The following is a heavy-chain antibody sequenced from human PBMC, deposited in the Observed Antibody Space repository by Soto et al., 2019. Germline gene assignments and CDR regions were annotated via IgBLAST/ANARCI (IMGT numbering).Heavy chain of an antibody. CDR3: ARGRTVSSIGPLLV. Sequence: QIQLVQSGAEVKKPGASVKVSCKASGYNFFDYGVSWVRQAPGQGLEWMGWVSPKSGNTDYARTVQGRVTMTTDISTSTAYMELRGLISDDTGVYYCARGRTVSSIGPLLVWGQGTLVSVSS. V-gene: IGHV1-18*01. CDR1: GYNFFDYG. CDR2: VSPKSGNT. J-gene: IGHJ1*01. D-gene: IGHD1-1*01.